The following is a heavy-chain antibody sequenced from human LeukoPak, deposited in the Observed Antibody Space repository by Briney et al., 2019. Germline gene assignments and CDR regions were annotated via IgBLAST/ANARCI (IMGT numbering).Heavy chain of an antibody. V-gene: IGHV3-7*01. CDR3: ARARYSGSFYGAFDI. CDR2: IKQDASEK. CDR1: GFTFSNYF. D-gene: IGHD1-26*01. J-gene: IGHJ3*02. Sequence: VGSLRLSCAASGFTFSNYFMSWVRQAPGKGLEWVANIKQDASEKSYVDSVKGRFTISRDNGKNSLYLQMNSLRAEDTAMYYCARARYSGSFYGAFDIWGQGTMVTVPS.